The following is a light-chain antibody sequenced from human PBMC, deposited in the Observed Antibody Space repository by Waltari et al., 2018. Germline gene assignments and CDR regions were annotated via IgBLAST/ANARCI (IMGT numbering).Light chain of an antibody. Sequence: DIQMTQSPSSVYASVGDRVNITCRASQDISSWLAWYQQQPGKAPKLLIYAASSLQSGVPSRFSGSGSGTDFTLTISSLQPEDFATYYCQQANSFPLLTFGGGTKVELK. CDR2: AAS. CDR1: QDISSW. CDR3: QQANSFPLLT. J-gene: IGKJ4*01. V-gene: IGKV1-12*01.